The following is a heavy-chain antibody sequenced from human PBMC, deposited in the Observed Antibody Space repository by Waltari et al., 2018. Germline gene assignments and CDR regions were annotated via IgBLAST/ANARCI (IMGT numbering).Heavy chain of an antibody. D-gene: IGHD2-15*01. CDR1: GCPIRRGDSS. J-gene: IGHJ4*02. CDR3: ARDPVGLIPFDY. CDR2: IYYSGST. Sequence: QVQLQESGPGLVKPSQTLSLTCTLSGCPIRRGDSSWSWIRQPPGKGLEWIGYIYYSGSTYYNPSLKSRVTISVDTSKNQFSLKLSSVTATDTAVYYCARDPVGLIPFDYWGQGTLVTVSS. V-gene: IGHV4-30-4*01.